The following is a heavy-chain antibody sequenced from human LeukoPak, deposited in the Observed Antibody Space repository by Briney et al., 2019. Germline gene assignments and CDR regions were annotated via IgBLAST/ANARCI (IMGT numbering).Heavy chain of an antibody. Sequence: SETLSLTCAVYGGSFSGYYWSWIRQPPGKGLEWIGEINHSGSTNYNPSLKSRVTISVDTSKNQFSLKLSSVTAADTAVYYCARSDYYYYMDVWGKGTTVTVSS. J-gene: IGHJ6*03. CDR1: GGSFSGYY. CDR2: INHSGST. CDR3: ARSDYYYYMDV. V-gene: IGHV4-34*01.